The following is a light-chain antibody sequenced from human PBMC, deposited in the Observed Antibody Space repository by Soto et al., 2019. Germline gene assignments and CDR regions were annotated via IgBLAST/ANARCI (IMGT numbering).Light chain of an antibody. CDR2: DAS. CDR3: QQRSNWPPALI. J-gene: IGKJ4*01. CDR1: QSVSSY. V-gene: IGKV3-11*01. Sequence: EIVLTQSPATLSLSPGERATLSCRASQSVSSYLAWYQQKPGQAPRLLIYDASNRATGIPARFSASGSGTDFTLTISSLEPEDIAVYYCQQRSNWPPALIFGGGTKVEIK.